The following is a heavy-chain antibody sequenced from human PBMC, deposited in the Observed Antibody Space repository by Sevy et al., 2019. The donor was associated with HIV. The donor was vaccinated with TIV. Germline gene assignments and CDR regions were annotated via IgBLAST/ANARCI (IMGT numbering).Heavy chain of an antibody. CDR3: ARMYYDSLTSYYGINYFVY. D-gene: IGHD3-9*01. J-gene: IGHJ4*02. Sequence: ASVKVSCKASGYIFTSYAMHWVRQAPGQRLEWMGWINAGNGNAKYSQKFQVRVTITRDTSASTAYMELISLRSEDTAVYYCARMYYDSLTSYYGINYFVYWGQGTLVTASS. V-gene: IGHV1-3*01. CDR2: INAGNGNA. CDR1: GYIFTSYA.